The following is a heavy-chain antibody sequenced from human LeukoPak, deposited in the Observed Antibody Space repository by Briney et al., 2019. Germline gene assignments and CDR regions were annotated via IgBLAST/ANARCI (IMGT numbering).Heavy chain of an antibody. V-gene: IGHV3-48*01. CDR2: ISSSSSTI. J-gene: IGHJ4*02. CDR3: ATSTGGD. Sequence: GGSLRLSCAASGFTFSSYAMHWVRQAPGKGLEWVSYISSSSSTIYYADSVKGRFTISRDNARKSLYLQMNSLRAEDTAVYYCATSTGGDWGQGTLVTVSS. D-gene: IGHD1-14*01. CDR1: GFTFSSYA.